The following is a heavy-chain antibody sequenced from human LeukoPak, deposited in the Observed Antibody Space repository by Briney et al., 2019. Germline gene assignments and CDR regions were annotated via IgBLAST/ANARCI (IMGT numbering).Heavy chain of an antibody. Sequence: PSGTLSLTCAVYGGSFSGYYWSWIRQPPGKGLEWIGEINHSGSTNYNPSLKSRVTISVDTSKNQFSLKLSSVTAADTAVYYCASLKRRKVGDNPVVVPPAHFDYWARETLVPVPS. D-gene: IGHD2-2*01. V-gene: IGHV4-34*01. CDR2: INHSGST. CDR3: ASLKRRKVGDNPVVVPPAHFDY. J-gene: IGHJ4*02. CDR1: GGSFSGYY.